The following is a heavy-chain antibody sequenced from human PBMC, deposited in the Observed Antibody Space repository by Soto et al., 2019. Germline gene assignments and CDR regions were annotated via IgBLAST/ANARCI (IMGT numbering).Heavy chain of an antibody. Sequence: EVQLVESGGGLVQPGGSLRLSCAASGFTFSNYTMNWVRQAPGKGLEWVSYISSSSSTIYYADSVKGRFTISRDIAKNSLYLQMHSVGDRDADVYSCEREGGGYGGNFDYWGQGTLVTVSS. CDR2: ISSSSSTI. CDR1: GFTFSNYT. D-gene: IGHD4-17*01. CDR3: EREGGGYGGNFDY. J-gene: IGHJ4*02. V-gene: IGHV3-48*02.